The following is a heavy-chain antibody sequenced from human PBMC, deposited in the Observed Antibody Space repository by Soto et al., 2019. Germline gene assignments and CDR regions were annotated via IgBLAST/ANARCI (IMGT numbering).Heavy chain of an antibody. Sequence: GGSLRLSCAASPVSFNTSGMHWVRQAPGEGLVWVSRINPDGRTINYADSVKGRFTISRDKAKNTLYLQMNILRVEDTAVYFCSAARRDLLAISALGSPDL. CDR2: INPDGRTI. V-gene: IGHV3-74*01. CDR3: SAARRDLLAISALGSPDL. CDR1: PVSFNTSG. D-gene: IGHD1-26*01. J-gene: IGHJ2*01.